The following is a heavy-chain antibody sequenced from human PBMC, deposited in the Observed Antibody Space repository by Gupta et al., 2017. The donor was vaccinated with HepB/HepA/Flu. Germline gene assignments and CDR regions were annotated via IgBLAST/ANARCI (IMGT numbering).Heavy chain of an antibody. D-gene: IGHD4-11*01. J-gene: IGHJ4*02. CDR3: ARHVPYSRNLDH. CDR2: IYSSGST. Sequence: QVQLQESGPGLVKPSETLSLSCTVSGGSISSYYWSWIRQAPGKGLEWIGNIYSSGSTNYNPSLKGRVTISVNTSKNQFSLRLSSVTAADTAVYYCARHVPYSRNLDHWGQGTLVTVSS. V-gene: IGHV4-59*08. CDR1: GGSISSYY.